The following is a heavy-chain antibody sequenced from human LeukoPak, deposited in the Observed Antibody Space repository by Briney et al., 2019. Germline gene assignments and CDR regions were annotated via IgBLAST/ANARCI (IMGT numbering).Heavy chain of an antibody. V-gene: IGHV3-23*01. CDR2: LIENGATT. CDR3: VKDYQVGNSPAFGDY. CDR1: GFTFSSHA. J-gene: IGHJ4*02. Sequence: GGSLRLSCAASGFTFSSHAMSWVRQAPGKGLEFVSGLIENGATTYYADSVKGRFSISRDNFRNMVYLQMTSLRAEDTAVYYCVKDYQVGNSPAFGDYWGQGTLVTVSS. D-gene: IGHD1-26*01.